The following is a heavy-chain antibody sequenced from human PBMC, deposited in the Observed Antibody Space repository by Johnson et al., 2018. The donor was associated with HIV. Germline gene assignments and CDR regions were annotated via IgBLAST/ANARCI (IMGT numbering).Heavy chain of an antibody. CDR2: ISYDGSNK. V-gene: IGHV3-30*18. Sequence: QVQLVESGGGVVQPGRSLRLSCVASGFTFSNYGMHWVHQAPGKGLEWVAVISYDGSNKYYADSVKGRFTISRDNSKNTLYLQMNSLRAEDTAVYYCAKAIGDAFDIWGQGTMVTVSS. D-gene: IGHD2/OR15-2a*01. CDR3: AKAIGDAFDI. CDR1: GFTFSNYG. J-gene: IGHJ3*02.